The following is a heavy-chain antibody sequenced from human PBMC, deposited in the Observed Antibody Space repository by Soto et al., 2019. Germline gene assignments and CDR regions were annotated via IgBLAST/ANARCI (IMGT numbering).Heavy chain of an antibody. CDR3: ARVGLLYYDSSVKFGY. Sequence: SETLSLSCTVSGGSTSSGGYYLSWIRQHPGQGLEWIGYIDYSGSSYYNTSPKSRVTILVDTSKNQFSLKLSSATAADTAAYYCARVGLLYYDSSVKFGYWGEGTLVTVSS. J-gene: IGHJ4*02. V-gene: IGHV4-31*03. D-gene: IGHD3-22*01. CDR1: GGSTSSGGYY. CDR2: IDYSGSS.